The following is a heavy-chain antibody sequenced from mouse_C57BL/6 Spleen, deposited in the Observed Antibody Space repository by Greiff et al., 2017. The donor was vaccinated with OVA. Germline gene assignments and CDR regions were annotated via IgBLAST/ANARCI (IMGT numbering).Heavy chain of an antibody. Sequence: EVQVVESGPGLVKPSQSLSLTCSVTGYSITSGYYWNWIRQFPGNKLEWMGYISYDGSNNYNPSLKNRISITRDTSKNQFFLKLNSVTTEDTATYYCARDLGNWGQGTTLTVSS. D-gene: IGHD4-1*01. CDR2: ISYDGSN. J-gene: IGHJ2*01. CDR3: ARDLGN. V-gene: IGHV3-6*01. CDR1: GYSITSGYY.